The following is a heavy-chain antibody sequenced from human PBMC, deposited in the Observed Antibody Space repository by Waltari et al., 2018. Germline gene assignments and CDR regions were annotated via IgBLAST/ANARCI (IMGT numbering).Heavy chain of an antibody. D-gene: IGHD2-15*01. CDR2: IVYDGSST. CDR3: ARDRVAATPARYFDY. CDR1: RFTFSSYA. V-gene: IGHV3-33*08. Sequence: QVQLVESGGGVVQPEGSLRLSCATSRFTFSSYAMHWVRQAPGKGLEGVAFIVYDGSSTNSADSVKGRFIISRDNSKKTLFLQMNSLRPEDTAIYYCARDRVAATPARYFDYWGQGTLVTVSS. J-gene: IGHJ4*02.